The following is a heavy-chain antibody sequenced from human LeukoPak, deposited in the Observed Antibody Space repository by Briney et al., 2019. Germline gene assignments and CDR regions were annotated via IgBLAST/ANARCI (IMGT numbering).Heavy chain of an antibody. Sequence: GGSLRPSCAASGFTFSSYSMNWVRQAPGKGLEWVSYISSSSSTIYYADSVKGRFTISRDNAKNSLYLQMNSLRDEDTAVYYCARDGGTFDDNSGYYGCPFDYWGQGTLVTVSS. D-gene: IGHD3-22*01. CDR1: GFTFSSYS. J-gene: IGHJ4*02. V-gene: IGHV3-48*02. CDR2: ISSSSSTI. CDR3: ARDGGTFDDNSGYYGCPFDY.